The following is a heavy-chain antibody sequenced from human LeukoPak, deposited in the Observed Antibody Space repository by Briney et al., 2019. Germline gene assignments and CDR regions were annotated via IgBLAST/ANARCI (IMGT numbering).Heavy chain of an antibody. J-gene: IGHJ4*03. CDR3: AREGYSGSYFGFFDY. D-gene: IGHD1-26*01. CDR1: GGSISSGSYY. Sequence: SETLSLTCTVSGGSISSGSYYWSWIRQPPGKGLEWIGYISYSGTTNYNPSLKSRVSMSVDTSKNQFSLRLSSVTAADTAVYYCAREGYSGSYFGFFDYWGQGTLVTVSS. CDR2: ISYSGTT. V-gene: IGHV4-61*01.